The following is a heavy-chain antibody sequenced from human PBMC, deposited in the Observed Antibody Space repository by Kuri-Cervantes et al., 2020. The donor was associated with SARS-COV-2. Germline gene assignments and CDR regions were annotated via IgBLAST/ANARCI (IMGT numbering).Heavy chain of an antibody. Sequence: SETLSFTCAVYGGSFSGYYWSWIRQPPGKGLEWIGEINHSGSTNYNPSLKSRVTISVDTSKNQFSLKLSSVTAADTAVYYCARGRIGYSSGWSYWYFDLWGRGTLVTVSS. CDR1: GGSFSGYY. J-gene: IGHJ2*01. CDR3: ARGRIGYSSGWSYWYFDL. V-gene: IGHV4-34*01. CDR2: INHSGST. D-gene: IGHD6-19*01.